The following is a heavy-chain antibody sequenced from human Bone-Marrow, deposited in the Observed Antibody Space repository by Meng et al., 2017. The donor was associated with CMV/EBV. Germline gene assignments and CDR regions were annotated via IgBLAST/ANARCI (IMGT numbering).Heavy chain of an antibody. V-gene: IGHV3-74*01. J-gene: IGHJ5*02. CDR3: ARKDFWSGYH. D-gene: IGHD3-3*01. CDR2: INRDGSST. Sequence: GESLKISCAASGFTFSSYWMHWVRQAPGKGLVWVSRINRDGSSTSYADSVKGRFTISRDNAKNTLYLQMNSLRAEDTAVYYCARKDFWSGYHWGQGTLVTVSS. CDR1: GFTFSSYW.